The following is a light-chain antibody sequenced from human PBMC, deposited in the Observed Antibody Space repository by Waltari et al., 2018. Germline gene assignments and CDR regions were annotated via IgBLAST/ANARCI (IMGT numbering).Light chain of an antibody. CDR1: QSISTS. CDR2: AAS. Sequence: DIQMTQSPSSLSASVGDRITITCRASQSISTSLNWYQQKTGTAPKLLIYAASSLQSGVPSSVTDSGFATDLTLTIRSLQPEDFATYYCQQSFSTPYTFGQGTKLEIK. J-gene: IGKJ2*01. V-gene: IGKV1-39*01. CDR3: QQSFSTPYT.